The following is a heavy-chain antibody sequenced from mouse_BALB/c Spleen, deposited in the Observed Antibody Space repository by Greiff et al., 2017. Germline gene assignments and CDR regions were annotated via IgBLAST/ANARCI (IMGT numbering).Heavy chain of an antibody. CDR1: GFNIKDYY. J-gene: IGHJ3*01. Sequence: EVKLVESGAELVRPGALVKLSCKASGFNIKDYYMHWVKQRPEQGLEWIGWIDPENGNTIYDPKFQGKASITADTSSNTAYLQLSSLTSEDTAVYYCARGGPFAYWGQGTLVTVSA. V-gene: IGHV14-1*02. CDR3: ARGGPFAY. D-gene: IGHD3-3*01. CDR2: IDPENGNT.